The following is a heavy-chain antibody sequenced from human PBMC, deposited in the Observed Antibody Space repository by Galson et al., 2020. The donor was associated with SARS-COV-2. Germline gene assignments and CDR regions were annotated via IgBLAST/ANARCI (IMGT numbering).Heavy chain of an antibody. V-gene: IGHV3-11*01. Sequence: TGRSLTLPCLASGFTFRDYSLSWIRPAPGRGLEWVSYISSSGRTKYYADSVKGRVTISRDNAKNPLYLQRNSPRAEDTAVYYCARAGLNYYVRPRRLDYWGQGSRVTGSS. CDR1: GFTFRDYS. CDR3: ARAGLNYYVRPRRLDY. CDR2: ISSSGRTK. D-gene: IGHD3-10*02. J-gene: IGHJ4*02.